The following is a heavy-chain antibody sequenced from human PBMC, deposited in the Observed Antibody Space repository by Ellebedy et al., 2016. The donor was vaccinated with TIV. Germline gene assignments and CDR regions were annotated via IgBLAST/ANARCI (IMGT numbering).Heavy chain of an antibody. J-gene: IGHJ4*02. V-gene: IGHV1-46*01. CDR3: AREGGVYYFDY. CDR1: GYTFTSDL. D-gene: IGHD1-26*01. Sequence: AASVKVSCKASGYTFTSDLIHWVRQAPGQGLEWMGIINPSGGGTGYAQKFQGRVTMTRDTSASTVYMELSSLRSEDTAVYYWAREGGVYYFDYWGQGTQVTVSS. CDR2: INPSGGGT.